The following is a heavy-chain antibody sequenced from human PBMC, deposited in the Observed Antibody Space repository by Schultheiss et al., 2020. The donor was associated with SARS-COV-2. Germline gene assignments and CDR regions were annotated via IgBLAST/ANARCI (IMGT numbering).Heavy chain of an antibody. Sequence: SETLSLTCAVYGGSFSGYYWSWIRQPPGKGLEWIGEINHSGSTNYNPSLKSRVTISVDTSKNQFSLKLSSVTAADTAVYYCARVGWVPDYYYYGMDVWGHGTMVTVSS. CDR1: GGSFSGYY. V-gene: IGHV4-34*01. J-gene: IGHJ6*02. CDR3: ARVGWVPDYYYYGMDV. CDR2: INHSGST. D-gene: IGHD1-26*01.